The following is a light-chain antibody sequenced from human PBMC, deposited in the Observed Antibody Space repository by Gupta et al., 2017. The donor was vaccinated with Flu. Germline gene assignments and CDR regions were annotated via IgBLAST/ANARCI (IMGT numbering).Light chain of an antibody. V-gene: IGLV4-69*01. Sequence: QPVLTQSPSASASLGASVKLTCTLSSGHSNYAIAWHQQEAEKGPRYLMKINSDGSHEKGDGVPDRFSGSISGAERYLTISSVQSDDEAEYFCQTWDSGIRVFGGGTKLAVL. CDR1: SGHSNYA. J-gene: IGLJ3*02. CDR3: QTWDSGIRV. CDR2: INSDGSH.